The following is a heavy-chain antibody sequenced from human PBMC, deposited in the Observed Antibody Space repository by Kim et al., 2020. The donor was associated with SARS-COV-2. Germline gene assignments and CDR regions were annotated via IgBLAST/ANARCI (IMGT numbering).Heavy chain of an antibody. CDR2: IYYSGST. CDR1: GGSISSSSYY. J-gene: IGHJ4*02. Sequence: SETLSLTCTVSGGSISSSSYYWGWIRQPPGKGLEWIGSIYYSGSTYYNPSLKSRVTISVDTSKNQFSLKLSSVTAADTAVYYCARHGGYYYDSSGYSVDFFDYWGQGTLVTVSS. V-gene: IGHV4-39*01. CDR3: ARHGGYYYDSSGYSVDFFDY. D-gene: IGHD3-22*01.